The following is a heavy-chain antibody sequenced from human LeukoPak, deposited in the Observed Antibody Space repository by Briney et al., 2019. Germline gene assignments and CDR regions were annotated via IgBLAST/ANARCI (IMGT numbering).Heavy chain of an antibody. Sequence: TLSLTCTVSGGSLRRGDNYAGWVSQPPRECLEWVGYIYYSGSTYDNQTLKSRVTISVDTSKNQLSLKLSSVTAADTAVYYCARGRISYQRAPYYFDYWGQGTLVTVSS. CDR1: GGSLRRGDNY. CDR2: IYYSGST. CDR3: ARGRISYQRAPYYFDY. V-gene: IGHV4-30-4*08. J-gene: IGHJ4*02. D-gene: IGHD2-2*01.